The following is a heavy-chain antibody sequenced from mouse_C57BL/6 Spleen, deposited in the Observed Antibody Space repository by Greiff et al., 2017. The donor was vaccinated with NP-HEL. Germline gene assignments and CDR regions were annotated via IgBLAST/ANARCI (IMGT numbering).Heavy chain of an antibody. V-gene: IGHV1-81*01. CDR1: GYTFTSYG. J-gene: IGHJ3*01. Sequence: QVQLQQSGAELARPGASVKLSCKASGYTFTSYGISWVKQRTGQGLEWIGEIYPRSGNTYYNEKFKGKATPTADKSSSTAYMELRSLTSEDSAVYFCARGYYGSSSSWFAYWGQGTLVTVSA. CDR3: ARGYYGSSSSWFAY. D-gene: IGHD1-1*01. CDR2: IYPRSGNT.